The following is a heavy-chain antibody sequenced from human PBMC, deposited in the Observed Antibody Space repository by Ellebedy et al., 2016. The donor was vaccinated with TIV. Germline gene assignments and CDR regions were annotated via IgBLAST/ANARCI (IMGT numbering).Heavy chain of an antibody. V-gene: IGHV4-38-2*02. CDR2: INHSGST. Sequence: MPSETLSLTCTVSGYSISSGYYWVWIRPPPGKGLEWIGSINHSGSTYYNPSLKSRVTTSVDTSKNQFSLKLSSVTAADTAVYFGARDGHNYCFDYWGQGTLVTVSS. CDR1: GYSISSGYY. J-gene: IGHJ4*02. D-gene: IGHD5-24*01. CDR3: ARDGHNYCFDY.